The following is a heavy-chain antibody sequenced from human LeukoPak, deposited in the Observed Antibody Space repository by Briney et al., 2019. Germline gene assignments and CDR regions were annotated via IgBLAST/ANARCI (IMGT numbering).Heavy chain of an antibody. V-gene: IGHV3-48*04. CDR3: AGIMADQYYGLDV. D-gene: IGHD1-26*01. CDR2: ISGSNSNI. J-gene: IGHJ6*02. CDR1: GFTFSGHN. Sequence: GGSLRLSCAASGFTFSGHNLNWVRQAPGKGLEWLSYISGSNSNIFYADSVKGRFTVSRDNAKNSLYLQMSSLRAEDTAVYYCAGIMADQYYGLDVWGQGTTVTVSS.